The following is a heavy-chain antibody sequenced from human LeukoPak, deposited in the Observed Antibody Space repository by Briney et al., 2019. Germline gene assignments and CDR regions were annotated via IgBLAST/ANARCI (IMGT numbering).Heavy chain of an antibody. CDR3: ARGTYYFDY. V-gene: IGHV3-74*01. J-gene: IGHJ4*02. CDR2: IYSDGSTT. Sequence: PGGSLRLSCAASGFTFSNYRMHWVRQAPGKGLEWVSRIYSDGSTTSCADSVKGRFTISRDNAKNTLYLQMNSLRAEDTAVYYCARGTYYFDYWGRGTLVTVSS. CDR1: GFTFSNYR.